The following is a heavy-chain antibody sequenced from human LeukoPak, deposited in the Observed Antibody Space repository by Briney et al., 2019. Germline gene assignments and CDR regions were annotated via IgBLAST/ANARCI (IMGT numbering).Heavy chain of an antibody. CDR1: GASFSSSSYY. J-gene: IGHJ5*02. CDR3: ARHPGNGFDP. CDR2: IYQSGST. Sequence: SETPSLTCTVSGASFSSSSYYWGWIRQPPGKGLEWIGSIYQSGSTFYNPSRRSRFTISVDTSKNQFSLKLSSVTAADTAVYYCARHPGNGFDPWGQGTLVTVSS. V-gene: IGHV4-39*01.